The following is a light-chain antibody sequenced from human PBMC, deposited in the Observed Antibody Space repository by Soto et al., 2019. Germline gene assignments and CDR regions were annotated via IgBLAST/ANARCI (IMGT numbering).Light chain of an antibody. CDR1: SSDVGGYNY. V-gene: IGLV2-14*01. CDR3: NSYTSKSTGV. CDR2: EVS. J-gene: IGLJ1*01. Sequence: QSALTQPASVSGSPGQSITISCTGTSSDVGGYNYVSWYQQHPGKAPQLIIYEVSNRPSGVSNRFSGYKSGNTASLTISGLQAEAEADYYCNSYTSKSTGVFGTGTKVTVL.